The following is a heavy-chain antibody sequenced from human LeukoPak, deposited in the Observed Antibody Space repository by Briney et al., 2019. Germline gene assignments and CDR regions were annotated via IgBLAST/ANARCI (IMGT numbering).Heavy chain of an antibody. V-gene: IGHV4-4*08. J-gene: IGHJ4*02. Sequence: SETLSLTCSVSGGSIESYYWSWIRQPPGKGLEFIGYIAASGTTKHNPSLKSRVTLSMDTSENQFSLKLGSVTAADTAVYFCARFPYFEGFDYWGQGTQVIVSS. CDR2: IAASGTT. D-gene: IGHD3-9*01. CDR1: GGSIESYY. CDR3: ARFPYFEGFDY.